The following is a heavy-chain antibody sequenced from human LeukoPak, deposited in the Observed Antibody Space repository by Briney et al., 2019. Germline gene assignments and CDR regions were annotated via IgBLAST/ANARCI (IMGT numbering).Heavy chain of an antibody. J-gene: IGHJ4*02. CDR1: GFTFSSFK. CDR3: ARDFTGGEYFDS. Sequence: GGSLRLSCAASGFTFSSFKMTWVRQAPGKGLEWVASISPSSTYIYYGDSLKGRVTVSRDNAKSLLFLHMSSLGPDDTAVYYCARDFTGGEYFDSWGQGALVSVSS. V-gene: IGHV3-21*06. CDR2: ISPSSTYI. D-gene: IGHD3-16*01.